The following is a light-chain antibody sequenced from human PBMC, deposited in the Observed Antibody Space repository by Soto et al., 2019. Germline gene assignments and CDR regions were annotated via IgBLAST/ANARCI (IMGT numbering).Light chain of an antibody. J-gene: IGKJ2*01. CDR1: QSVGSSY. CDR3: HQYGTSPYT. Sequence: ETVLTQSPATLSLSPGDRATLSCRASQSVGSSYLAWYQQKPGQAPRLLIYGASSRTTGIPDRFSGSGSGTDFTLTISRLEPEDFAVYYCHQYGTSPYTFGQGTKLEIK. CDR2: GAS. V-gene: IGKV3-20*01.